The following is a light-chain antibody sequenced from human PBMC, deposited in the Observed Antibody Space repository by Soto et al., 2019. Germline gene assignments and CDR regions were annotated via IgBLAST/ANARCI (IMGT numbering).Light chain of an antibody. CDR3: QQYNSYSPWT. J-gene: IGKJ1*01. Sequence: DIQLTRSPSTLSASVRDTVTATCRASQSVSGWLAWYQQKPGKAPKLLIYDASSLESGVPSRFSGSGSGTEFTLTISSLQPDDFATYYCQQYNSYSPWTFGQGTKVDIK. CDR1: QSVSGW. V-gene: IGKV1-5*01. CDR2: DAS.